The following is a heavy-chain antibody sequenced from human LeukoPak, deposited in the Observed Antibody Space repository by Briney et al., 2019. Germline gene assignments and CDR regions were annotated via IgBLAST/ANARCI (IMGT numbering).Heavy chain of an antibody. CDR2: IYSGGST. V-gene: IGHV3-53*01. CDR1: GFTVSSNY. J-gene: IGHJ5*02. Sequence: GFLRLSCAASGFTVSSNYMSWVRQAPGKGLEWVSVIYSGGSTYYADSVKGRFTISRDNSKNTLYLQMNSLRAEDTAVYYCARGYCSGGSCYPNWFDPWGQGTLVTVSS. D-gene: IGHD2-15*01. CDR3: ARGYCSGGSCYPNWFDP.